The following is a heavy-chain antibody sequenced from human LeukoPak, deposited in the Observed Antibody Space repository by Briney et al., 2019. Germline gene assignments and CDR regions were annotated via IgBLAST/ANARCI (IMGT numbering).Heavy chain of an antibody. Sequence: PSETLSLTCAVYGGSFSGYYWSWIRQPPGEGLEWIGEINHSGSTKYNPSFKSRVTISVDTSKNQFSLKLSSVTAADTAVYYCALTGQNDAFDIWGQGTMVTVSS. CDR1: GGSFSGYY. J-gene: IGHJ3*02. D-gene: IGHD1-1*01. V-gene: IGHV4-34*01. CDR3: ALTGQNDAFDI. CDR2: INHSGST.